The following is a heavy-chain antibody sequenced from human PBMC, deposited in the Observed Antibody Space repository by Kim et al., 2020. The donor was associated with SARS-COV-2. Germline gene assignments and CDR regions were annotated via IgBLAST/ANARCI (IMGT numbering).Heavy chain of an antibody. CDR3: ARQHKRGHWDIVATIRGHRYYYGMDV. J-gene: IGHJ6*02. D-gene: IGHD5-12*01. Sequence: GESLKISCKGSGYSFTSYWISWVRQMPGKGLEWMGRIDPSDSYTNYSPSFQGHVTISADKSISTAYLQWSSLKASDTAMYYCARQHKRGHWDIVATIRGHRYYYGMDVWGQGTTVTVSS. CDR2: IDPSDSYT. CDR1: GYSFTSYW. V-gene: IGHV5-10-1*01.